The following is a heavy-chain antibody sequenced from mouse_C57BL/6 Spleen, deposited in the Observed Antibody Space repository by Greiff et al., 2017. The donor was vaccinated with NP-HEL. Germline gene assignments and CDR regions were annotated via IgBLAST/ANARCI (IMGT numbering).Heavy chain of an antibody. D-gene: IGHD3-1*01. Sequence: VQLQESGAELVRPGASVTLSCKASGYTFTDYEMHWVKQTPVHGLEWIGAIDPETGGTAYNQKFKGKAILTADKSSSTAYMELRSLTSEDSAVYYCTRMDSGWGYWGQGTTLTVSS. CDR1: GYTFTDYE. CDR3: TRMDSGWGY. CDR2: IDPETGGT. J-gene: IGHJ2*01. V-gene: IGHV1-15*01.